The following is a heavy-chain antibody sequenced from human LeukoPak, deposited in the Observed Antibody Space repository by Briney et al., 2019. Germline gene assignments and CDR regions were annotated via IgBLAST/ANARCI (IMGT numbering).Heavy chain of an antibody. V-gene: IGHV3-48*04. J-gene: IGHJ4*02. CDR1: GFTFSSYS. Sequence: GGSLRLSCAASGFTFSSYSMNWVRQAPGKGLEWVSYISSSGSTIYYADSVKGRFTISRDNAKNSLYLQMNSLRAEDTAVYYCARVYGDLPDYWGQGTLVTVSS. CDR3: ARVYGDLPDY. D-gene: IGHD3-3*01. CDR2: ISSSGSTI.